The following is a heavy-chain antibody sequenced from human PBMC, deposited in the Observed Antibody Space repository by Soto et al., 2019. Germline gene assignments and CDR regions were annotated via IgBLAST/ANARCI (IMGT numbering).Heavy chain of an antibody. CDR3: ARQSKPSSSWYEGIDY. V-gene: IGHV3-53*01. CDR2: IYSGGST. Sequence: PGGSLRLSCAASGFTVSSNYMSWVRQAPGKGLEWVSVIYSGGSTYYADSVKGRFTISRDNSKNTLYLQMNSLRAEDTAVYYCARQSKPSSSWYEGIDYWGQGTLVTVSS. J-gene: IGHJ4*02. D-gene: IGHD6-13*01. CDR1: GFTVSSNY.